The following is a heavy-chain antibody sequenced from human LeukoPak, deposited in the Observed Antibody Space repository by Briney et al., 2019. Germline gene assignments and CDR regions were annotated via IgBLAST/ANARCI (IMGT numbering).Heavy chain of an antibody. CDR3: ARGGAGGGLDY. D-gene: IGHD3-16*01. J-gene: IGHJ4*02. CDR2: ISTSGSTI. Sequence: GGSLRLSCAASGFTFSSYKMNWVRQAPGKGLKWVSDISTSGSTIFYADSVKGRFTISRDNAKNSLYLQMNSLRAEDTAVYYCARGGAGGGLDYWGQGTLVTVSS. V-gene: IGHV3-48*03. CDR1: GFTFSSYK.